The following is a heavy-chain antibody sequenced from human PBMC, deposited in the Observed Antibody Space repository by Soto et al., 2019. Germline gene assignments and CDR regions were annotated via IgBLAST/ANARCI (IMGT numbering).Heavy chain of an antibody. J-gene: IGHJ5*02. CDR2: IYYSGST. CDR1: GGSISSYY. CDR3: ARAXTVXXXQXXRWFDP. Sequence: QVQLQESGPGLVKPSETLSLTCTVSGGSISSYYWSWIRQPPGKGLEWIGYIYYSGSTNYNPSLKSRVTISVDTSKNQFSLKLSSVTAAXTAXXYXARAXTVXXXQXXRWFDPWGQGTLVTVSS. D-gene: IGHD4-17*01. V-gene: IGHV4-59*01.